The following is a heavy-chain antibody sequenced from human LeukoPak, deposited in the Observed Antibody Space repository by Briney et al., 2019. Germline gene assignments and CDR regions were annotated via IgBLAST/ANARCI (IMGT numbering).Heavy chain of an antibody. Sequence: GRSLRLSCAASGFTFSSYGMHWVRQAPGKGLEWVAVISYDGSNKYYADSVKGRFTISRDNSKNTLYLQMNSLRAEDTAVYYCAKMYSSGCPSYYYYGMDVWGQGTTVTVSS. V-gene: IGHV3-30*18. J-gene: IGHJ6*02. CDR1: GFTFSSYG. CDR3: AKMYSSGCPSYYYYGMDV. CDR2: ISYDGSNK. D-gene: IGHD6-19*01.